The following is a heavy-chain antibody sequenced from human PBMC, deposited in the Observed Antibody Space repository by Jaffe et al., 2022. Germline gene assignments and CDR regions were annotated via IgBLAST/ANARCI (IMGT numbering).Heavy chain of an antibody. Sequence: QVQLVQSGAEVKKPGASVKVSCKASGYTFTSYYMHWVRQAPGQGLEWMGIINPSGGSTSYAQKFQGRVTMTRDTSTSTVYMELSSLRSEDTAVYYCARAEGDYGDEYYFDYWGQGTLVTVSS. CDR3: ARAEGDYGDEYYFDY. V-gene: IGHV1-46*01. J-gene: IGHJ4*02. CDR2: INPSGGST. CDR1: GYTFTSYY. D-gene: IGHD4-17*01.